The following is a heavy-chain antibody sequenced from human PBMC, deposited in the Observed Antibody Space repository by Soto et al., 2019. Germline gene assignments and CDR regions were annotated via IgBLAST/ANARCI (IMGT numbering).Heavy chain of an antibody. CDR3: ARGRSRRLAEAGGGAVSTFDY. CDR1: GGSFSGYY. Sequence: PSETLSLTCAVYGGSFSGYYWSWIRQPPGKGLEWIGEINHSGSTNYNPSLKSRVTISVDTSKNQFSLKLSSVTAADTAVYYCARGRSRRLAEAGGGAVSTFDYGAQGTLVPVSS. J-gene: IGHJ4*02. V-gene: IGHV4-34*01. CDR2: INHSGST. D-gene: IGHD6-13*01.